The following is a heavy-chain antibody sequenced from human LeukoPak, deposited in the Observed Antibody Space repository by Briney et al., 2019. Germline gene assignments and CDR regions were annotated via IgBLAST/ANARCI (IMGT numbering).Heavy chain of an antibody. D-gene: IGHD6-25*01. CDR3: ASGGFCLPRDFDY. J-gene: IGHJ4*02. Sequence: GGSLRLSCAASEFTFSGYSMSWVRQAPGKGLEWVSYISSTSSSTYYPDSVKGRFTISRDNAKNSLYLQMNSLRAEDTAVYYCASGGFCLPRDFDYWGQGTLVTVSS. V-gene: IGHV3-48*01. CDR2: ISSTSSST. CDR1: EFTFSGYS.